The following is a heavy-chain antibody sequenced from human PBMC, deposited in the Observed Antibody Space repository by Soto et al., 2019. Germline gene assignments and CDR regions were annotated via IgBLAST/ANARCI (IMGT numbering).Heavy chain of an antibody. Sequence: PSETLSLTCTVSGGSISSGDYYWSWIRQPPGKGLEWIGYIYYSGSTYYNPSLKSRVTISVDTSKNQFSLKLSSVTAADTAVYYCARDSLRGNYDILTGSTTYYYYGMDVWGQGTTVTVSS. V-gene: IGHV4-30-4*01. CDR2: IYYSGST. CDR1: GGSISSGDYY. D-gene: IGHD3-9*01. CDR3: ARDSLRGNYDILTGSTTYYYYGMDV. J-gene: IGHJ6*02.